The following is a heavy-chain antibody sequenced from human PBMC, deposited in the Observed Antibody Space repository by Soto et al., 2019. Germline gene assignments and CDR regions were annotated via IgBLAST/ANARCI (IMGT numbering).Heavy chain of an antibody. D-gene: IGHD6-19*01. CDR3: ARSTGWMGVDY. Sequence: SETLSLTCTVSGGSISSSSYYWGWIRQPPGQGLEWIGNIYNSGGTYYNASLKSRVTISLDTSKNQFSLRLNSVAAADTAIYYCARSTGWMGVDYWGQGTLVTVSS. V-gene: IGHV4-39*07. J-gene: IGHJ4*02. CDR1: GGSISSSSYY. CDR2: IYNSGGT.